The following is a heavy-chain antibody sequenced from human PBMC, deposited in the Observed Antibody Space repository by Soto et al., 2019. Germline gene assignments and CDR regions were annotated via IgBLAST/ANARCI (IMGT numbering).Heavy chain of an antibody. J-gene: IGHJ5*02. D-gene: IGHD2-15*01. CDR3: ARGRVDTVVVVAAPPEFDP. CDR1: GGSFSGYY. V-gene: IGHV4-34*01. Sequence: TLSLTCAVYGGSFSGYYWSWIRQPPGKGLEWIGEINHSGSTNYNPSLKSRVTISVDTSKNQFSLKLSSVTAADTAVYYCARGRVDTVVVVAAPPEFDPWGQGTLVTVSS. CDR2: INHSGST.